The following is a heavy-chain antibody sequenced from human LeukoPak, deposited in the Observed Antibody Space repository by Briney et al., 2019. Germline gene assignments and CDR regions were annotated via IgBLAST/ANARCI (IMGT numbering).Heavy chain of an antibody. CDR3: ARPSGWVDFLTGYWNY. Sequence: PGGSLRLSCAASGFTFSSYAMHWVRQAPGKGLEWVAVISYDGSNKYYADSVKGRFTISRDNSKNTLYLQMNSLRAEDTAVYYCARPSGWVDFLTGYWNYWGQGTLVTVSS. V-gene: IGHV3-30-3*01. CDR1: GFTFSSYA. D-gene: IGHD3/OR15-3a*01. J-gene: IGHJ4*02. CDR2: ISYDGSNK.